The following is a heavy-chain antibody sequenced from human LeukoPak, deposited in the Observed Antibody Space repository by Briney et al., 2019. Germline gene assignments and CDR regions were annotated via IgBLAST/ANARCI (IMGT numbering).Heavy chain of an antibody. D-gene: IGHD3-16*01. J-gene: IGHJ3*02. Sequence: SETLSPTCTVSGGSISSGGYYWSWIRQHPGKGLEWIGYIYYSGSTYYNPSLKSRVTISVDTSKNQFSLKVNSVTAADTAVYYCAGYFGDRGLTIWGQGTMVTVSS. CDR3: AGYFGDRGLTI. V-gene: IGHV4-31*03. CDR2: IYYSGST. CDR1: GGSISSGGYY.